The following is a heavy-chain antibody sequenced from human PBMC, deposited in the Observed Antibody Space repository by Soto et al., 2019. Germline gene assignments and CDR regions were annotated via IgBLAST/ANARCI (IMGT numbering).Heavy chain of an antibody. CDR1: GFTFSSYS. CDR2: ISSSSSYI. Sequence: GGLRLSCAASGFTFSSYSMNWVRQAPGKGLEWVSSISSSSSYIYYADSVKGRFTISRDNAKNSLYLQMNSLRAEDTAVCYCARVRPLDYYYGMDVWGQGTTVTVS. CDR3: ARVRPLDYYYGMDV. V-gene: IGHV3-21*01. D-gene: IGHD3-16*01. J-gene: IGHJ6*02.